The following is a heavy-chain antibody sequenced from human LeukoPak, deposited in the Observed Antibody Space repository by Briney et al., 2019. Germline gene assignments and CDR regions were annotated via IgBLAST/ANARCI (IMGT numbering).Heavy chain of an antibody. J-gene: IGHJ4*02. CDR2: IWYDGNNK. Sequence: GRSLRLSCAASGSTFSTYAMHWVRQAPGKGLEWVSVIWYDGNNKYYADSVKGRFTISRDNSKNTLYLQMDSMRAEDTAVYYCARDLAATRFSFLDHWGQATVDTVSS. D-gene: IGHD6-6*01. V-gene: IGHV3-33*01. CDR3: ARDLAATRFSFLDH. CDR1: GSTFSTYA.